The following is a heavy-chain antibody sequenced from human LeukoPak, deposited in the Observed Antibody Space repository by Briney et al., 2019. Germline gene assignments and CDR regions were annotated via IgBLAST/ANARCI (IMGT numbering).Heavy chain of an antibody. CDR2: IYYSGST. CDR1: GGSISSYY. V-gene: IGHV4-59*01. CDR3: ARALRSHLTVYYYYMDV. J-gene: IGHJ6*03. D-gene: IGHD5/OR15-5a*01. Sequence: SETLSLTCTVSGGSISSYYWSWIRQPAGKGLEWIGYIYYSGSTNYNPSLKSRVTISVDTSKNQFSLKLSSVTAADTAVYYCARALRSHLTVYYYYMDVWGKGTTVTVSS.